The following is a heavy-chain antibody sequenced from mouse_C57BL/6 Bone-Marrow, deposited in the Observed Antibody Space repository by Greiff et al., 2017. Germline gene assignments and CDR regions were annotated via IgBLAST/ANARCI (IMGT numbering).Heavy chain of an antibody. CDR2: IYLGNGYT. J-gene: IGHJ3*01. D-gene: IGHD1-1*01. V-gene: IGHV1-58*01. CDR1: GYTFTSYG. CDR3: ARSSYYYGPAWFAY. Sequence: EVQLQESGAELVRPGSSVKMSCKTSGYTFTSYGINWVKQRPGQGLEWIGYIYLGNGYTEYNEKFKGKATLTSDTSSSTAYMQLSSLTSEDSAIYFCARSSYYYGPAWFAYWGQGTLVTVSA.